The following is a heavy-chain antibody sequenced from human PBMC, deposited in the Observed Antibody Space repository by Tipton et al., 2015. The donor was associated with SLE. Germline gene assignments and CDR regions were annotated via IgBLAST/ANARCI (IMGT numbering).Heavy chain of an antibody. Sequence: SLRLSCAASGFTFSDYYMSWIRQAPGKGLEWVSYISSSGSTIYYADSVKGRFTISRNNAKNSLYLQMNSLRAEDTAVYYCGSRDNWNPVDIWGQGTMVTVSS. CDR3: GSRDNWNPVDI. V-gene: IGHV3-11*01. CDR1: GFTFSDYY. CDR2: ISSSGSTI. J-gene: IGHJ3*02. D-gene: IGHD1-20*01.